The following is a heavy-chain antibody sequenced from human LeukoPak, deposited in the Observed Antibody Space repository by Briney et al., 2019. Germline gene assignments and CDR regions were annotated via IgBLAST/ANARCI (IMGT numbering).Heavy chain of an antibody. D-gene: IGHD4-11*01. V-gene: IGHV4-34*01. CDR1: VKSLSGNY. Sequence: SETLSLTCAVHVKSLSGNYWTWIPQPPHKGLEWIGETNHRGSTSYNPSLKSRVTISADMSKSQFYLKLNSLTAANTAMYYCLRGGDYSNLWGQGTLVTVS. J-gene: IGHJ4*02. CDR2: TNHRGST. CDR3: LRGGDYSNL.